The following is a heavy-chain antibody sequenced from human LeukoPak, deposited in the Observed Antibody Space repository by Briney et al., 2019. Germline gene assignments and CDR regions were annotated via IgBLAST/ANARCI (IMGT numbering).Heavy chain of an antibody. CDR3: ARHQLGYYYGMDV. CDR2: INHSEST. Sequence: TSETLSLTCAVYGGSFSGYYWSWIRQPPGKGLEWIGEINHSESTNYNPSLKSRVTISVDTSKNQFSLKLSSVTAADTAVYYCARHQLGYYYGMDVWGQGTTVTVSS. V-gene: IGHV4-34*01. CDR1: GGSFSGYY. D-gene: IGHD3-16*01. J-gene: IGHJ6*02.